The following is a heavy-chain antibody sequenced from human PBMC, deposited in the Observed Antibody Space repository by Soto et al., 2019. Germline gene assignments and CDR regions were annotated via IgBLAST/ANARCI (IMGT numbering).Heavy chain of an antibody. CDR3: ARAVGYDFWSGPNWFDP. V-gene: IGHV3-21*01. CDR1: GFTFRSYS. J-gene: IGHJ5*02. D-gene: IGHD3-3*01. CDR2: ISSSSSYI. Sequence: LRLSCAASGFTFRSYSMNWVRQAPGKGLEWVSSISSSSSYIYYADSVKGRFTISRDNAKNSLYLQMNSLRAEDTAVYYCARAVGYDFWSGPNWFDPWGQGTLVTVSS.